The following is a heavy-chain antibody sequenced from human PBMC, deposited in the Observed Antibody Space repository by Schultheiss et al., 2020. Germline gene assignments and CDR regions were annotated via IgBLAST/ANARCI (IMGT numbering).Heavy chain of an antibody. CDR2: IYYSGST. Sequence: SETLSLTCTVSGGSISSGSYYWSWIRQPPGKGLEWIGYIYYSGSTNYNPSLKSRVTISVDTSKNQFSLKLSSVTAADTAVYYCARGGLGYDILTGYHSNWFDPWGQGTLVAVSS. CDR1: GGSISSGSYY. D-gene: IGHD3-9*01. J-gene: IGHJ5*02. V-gene: IGHV4-61*01. CDR3: ARGGLGYDILTGYHSNWFDP.